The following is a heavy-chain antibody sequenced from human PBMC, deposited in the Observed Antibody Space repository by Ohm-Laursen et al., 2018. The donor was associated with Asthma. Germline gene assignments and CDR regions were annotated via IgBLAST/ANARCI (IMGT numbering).Heavy chain of an antibody. CDR2: VSIDGSKE. V-gene: IGHV3-30*18. CDR3: TKETLPKSASYATYFDL. D-gene: IGHD5-12*01. CDR1: GFSLSTYG. J-gene: IGHJ4*02. Sequence: LRLSCAASGFSLSTYGMHWVRQAPGKGLEWLAGVSIDGSKEFYVDSVMGRFTVSRDNAKNTMYLQMNSLRGEDTAVYFCTKETLPKSASYATYFDLWGPGTLVSVSS.